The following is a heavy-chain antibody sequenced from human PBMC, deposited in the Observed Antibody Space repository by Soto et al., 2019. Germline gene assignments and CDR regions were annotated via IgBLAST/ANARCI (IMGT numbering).Heavy chain of an antibody. CDR2: ISSSSSYI. J-gene: IGHJ6*03. V-gene: IGHV3-21*01. CDR1: GFTFSSYS. D-gene: IGHD3-3*01. CDR3: ARDVLEWLFTKGYMDV. Sequence: GGSLRLSCAASGFTFSSYSMNWVRQAPGNGLEWVSSISSSSSYIYYADSVKGRFTISRDNAKNSLYLQMNSLRAEDTAVYYCARDVLEWLFTKGYMDVWGKGTTVTVSS.